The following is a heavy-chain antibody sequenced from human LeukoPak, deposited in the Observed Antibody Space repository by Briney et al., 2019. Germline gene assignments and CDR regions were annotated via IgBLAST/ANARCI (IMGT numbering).Heavy chain of an antibody. CDR1: GGSMSSYY. CDR3: ARHGSGTSLALYP. V-gene: IGHV4-59*08. CDR2: ISYSGTT. Sequence: SETLSLTCTVSGGSMSSYYWSWIRQSPGKGLEWVGYISYSGTTNYNPSLKSRVTISLGTSKNRFSLNLTSVTAADTAVYYCARHGSGTSLALYPWGQGTLVTVSS. J-gene: IGHJ5*02. D-gene: IGHD3-10*01.